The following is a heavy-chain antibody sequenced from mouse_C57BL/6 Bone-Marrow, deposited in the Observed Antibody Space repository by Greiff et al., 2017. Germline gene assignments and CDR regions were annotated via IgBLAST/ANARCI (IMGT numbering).Heavy chain of an antibody. D-gene: IGHD2-4*01. CDR1: GFTFSDYY. V-gene: IGHV5-16*01. J-gene: IGHJ1*03. Sequence: DVMLVESEGGLVQPGRSMKLSCTASGFTFSDYYMAWVRQVPEKGLEWVANINYDGSSTYYLDSLKSRFIISRDNAKNILYLQMSSLKSEDTATYYCARDGGYYDYDEEYFDVWGTGTTVTVSS. CDR2: INYDGSST. CDR3: ARDGGYYDYDEEYFDV.